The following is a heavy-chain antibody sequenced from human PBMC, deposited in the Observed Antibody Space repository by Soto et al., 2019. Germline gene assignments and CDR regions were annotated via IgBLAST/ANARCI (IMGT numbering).Heavy chain of an antibody. CDR2: IYWDDDK. V-gene: IGHV2-5*02. Sequence: QITFKESGPTLLKSTQTLTLTCTISVFSLSTSGVGVGWIRQPPGKALECLALIYWDDDKRYSPSLKSRLTITQETSKNQVVLTMTNMDPVDTATSYCAHRRSDGRGGSCYRWFDHWGKGTLVTVSS. CDR1: VFSLSTSGVG. D-gene: IGHD2-15*01. J-gene: IGHJ5*02. CDR3: AHRRSDGRGGSCYRWFDH.